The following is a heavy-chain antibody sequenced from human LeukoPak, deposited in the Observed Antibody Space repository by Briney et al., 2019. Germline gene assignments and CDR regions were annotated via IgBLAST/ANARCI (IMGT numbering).Heavy chain of an antibody. CDR1: GFTFSSYE. CDR2: ISSSGSTI. D-gene: IGHD4-23*01. J-gene: IGHJ4*02. CDR3: ARDYGGSSPFDY. Sequence: GGSLRLSCAASGFTFSSYEMHWVRQAPGKGLEWVSYISSSGSTIYYADSVKGRFTISRDNAKNSLYLQMNSLRAEDTAVYYCARDYGGSSPFDYWGQGTLVTISS. V-gene: IGHV3-48*03.